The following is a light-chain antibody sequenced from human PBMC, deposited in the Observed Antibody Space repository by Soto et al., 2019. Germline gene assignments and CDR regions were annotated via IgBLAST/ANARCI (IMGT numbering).Light chain of an antibody. CDR3: QQYNNWPRT. V-gene: IGKV3-15*01. J-gene: IGKJ1*01. CDR2: AAS. CDR1: HSVSNR. Sequence: EIVMTQSPATLSVSPGERATLSCRAGHSVSNRLAWYQQKPGQAPRLVIYAASTRAAGIPARFSGSGSGTEFTLTISSLQSEDFAVYSCQQYNNWPRTFGQGTKVEIK.